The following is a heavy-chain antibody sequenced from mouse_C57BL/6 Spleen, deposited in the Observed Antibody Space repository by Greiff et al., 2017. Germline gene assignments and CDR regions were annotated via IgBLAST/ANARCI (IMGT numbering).Heavy chain of an antibody. CDR1: GYSFTGYY. V-gene: IGHV1-42*01. D-gene: IGHD4-1*01. J-gene: IGHJ3*01. Sequence: EVQLQQSGPELVKPGASVKISCKASGYSFTGYYMNWVKQSPEKSLEWIGEINPSTGGTTYNQKFKAKATLTVDKSSSTAYMQLKSLTSEDSAVYYCARAGTMGFAYWGQGTLVTVSA. CDR2: INPSTGGT. CDR3: ARAGTMGFAY.